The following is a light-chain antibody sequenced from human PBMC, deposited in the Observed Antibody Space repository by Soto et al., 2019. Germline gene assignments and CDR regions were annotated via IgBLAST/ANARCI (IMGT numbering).Light chain of an antibody. J-gene: IGLJ1*01. CDR2: DVN. CDR3: SSYTSTYSLV. Sequence: QSALTQPASVSGSPGQSITISCTGTIDDVGAYNYVSWYQQRPGSAPQLIMYDVNNRPSGASHRFSGSKSGHTAYLTISGLHSDDEANYHCSSYTSTYSLVFGTGTKLTVL. CDR1: IDDVGAYNY. V-gene: IGLV2-14*03.